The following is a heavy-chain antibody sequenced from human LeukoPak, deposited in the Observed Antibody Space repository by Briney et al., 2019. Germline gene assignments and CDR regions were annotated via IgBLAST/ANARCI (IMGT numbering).Heavy chain of an antibody. J-gene: IGHJ6*02. CDR3: AREKKDVYYYYGMDV. V-gene: IGHV1-2*02. D-gene: IGHD2-15*01. CDR2: INPNSGGT. Sequence: GASVKVSCKASGYTFTGYYMHWVRQAPGLGLEWMGWINPNSGGTNYAQKFQGRVTMTRDTSISTAYMELSRLRSDDTAVYYCAREKKDVYYYYGMDVWGQGTTVTVSS. CDR1: GYTFTGYY.